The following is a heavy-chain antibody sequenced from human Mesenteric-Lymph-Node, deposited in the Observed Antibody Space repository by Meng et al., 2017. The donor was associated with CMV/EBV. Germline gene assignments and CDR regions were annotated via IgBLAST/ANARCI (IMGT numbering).Heavy chain of an antibody. CDR2: ISSRSDYI. CDR3: ACGDFDY. J-gene: IGHJ4*02. CDR1: GFTFSTYG. D-gene: IGHD2-21*01. V-gene: IGHV3-21*01. Sequence: SLRLSCAASGFTFSTYGMNWVRQAPGKGLEWISSISSRSDYIHYADSVKGRFTISRDNAKNSLYLQMNSLRAEDTAVYYCACGDFDYWGQGTLVTVSS.